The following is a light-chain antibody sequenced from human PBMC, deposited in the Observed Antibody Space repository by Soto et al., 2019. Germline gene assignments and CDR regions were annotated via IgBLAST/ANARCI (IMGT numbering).Light chain of an antibody. V-gene: IGLV2-14*01. CDR3: TSYTSRSTLGV. Sequence: QSALTQPASVSGSPGQSITISCTGTSSDVGGYNRVSWYQPHPGKAPKLMIYDVSNRPSGVSNRFSGSKSGNTASLTISGLQAEDEADYYCTSYTSRSTLGVFGGGTKVTVL. CDR2: DVS. CDR1: SSDVGGYNR. J-gene: IGLJ2*01.